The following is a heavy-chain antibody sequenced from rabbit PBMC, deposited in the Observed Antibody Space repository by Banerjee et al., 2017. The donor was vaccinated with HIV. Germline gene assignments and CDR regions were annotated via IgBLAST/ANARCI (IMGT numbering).Heavy chain of an antibody. CDR2: IYAGSSGST. D-gene: IGHD7-1*01. CDR3: ARGRSAGYTVGAVL. J-gene: IGHJ3*01. CDR1: GFSFSSSYY. Sequence: QSLEESGGDLVKPGASLTLTCTASGFSFSSSYYMCWVRQAPGKGLEWIACIYAGSSGSTYYASWAKGRFTISKTSSTTVTLQMTSLTAADTATYFCARGRSAGYTVGAVLWGQGTLVTVS. V-gene: IGHV1S40*01.